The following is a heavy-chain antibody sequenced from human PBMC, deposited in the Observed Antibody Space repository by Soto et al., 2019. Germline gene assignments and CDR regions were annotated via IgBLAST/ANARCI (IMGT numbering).Heavy chain of an antibody. D-gene: IGHD3-10*01. J-gene: IGHJ4*02. CDR2: LTGSGGTT. CDR3: AKADYYGSGSYIFDY. V-gene: IGHV3-23*01. CDR1: GFTFSSYA. Sequence: SGFTFSSYAMNWVRQAPGRGLEWVSALTGSGGTTYYADSVKGRFTISRDNSKNTLYLQMNSLRADDTAVYYCAKADYYGSGSYIFDYWGQGTLVTVSS.